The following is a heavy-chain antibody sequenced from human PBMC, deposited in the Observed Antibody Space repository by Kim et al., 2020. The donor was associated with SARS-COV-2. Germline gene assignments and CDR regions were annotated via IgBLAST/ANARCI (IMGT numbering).Heavy chain of an antibody. CDR3: ARDQIYYYSMDV. Sequence: AKYEQTFQGGVTITADKSTSTAYMELSSLRSEDTAVYYCARDQIYYYSMDVWGKGNTVTVSS. CDR2: A. V-gene: IGHV1-69*04. J-gene: IGHJ6*03.